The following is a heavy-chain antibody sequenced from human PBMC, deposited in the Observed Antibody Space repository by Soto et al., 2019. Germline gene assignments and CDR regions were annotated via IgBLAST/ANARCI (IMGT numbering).Heavy chain of an antibody. J-gene: IGHJ4*02. CDR3: ARDNGALDY. CDR2: IYYSGST. V-gene: IGHV4-31*03. D-gene: IGHD2-8*01. Sequence: PSESLSLTCTVSGVSISSGGYYWSWIRQHPGKGLEWIGYIYYSGSTYYNPSLKSRVTISVDTSKNQFSLNLSSVTAADTAINYCARDNGALDYWGQGTLVTVSS. CDR1: GVSISSGGYY.